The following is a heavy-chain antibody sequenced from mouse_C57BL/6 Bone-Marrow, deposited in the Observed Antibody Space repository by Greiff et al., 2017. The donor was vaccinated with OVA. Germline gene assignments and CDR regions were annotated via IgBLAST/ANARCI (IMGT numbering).Heavy chain of an antibody. D-gene: IGHD2-1*01. CDR3: AKGGYYGNYVDY. V-gene: IGHV2-5*01. J-gene: IGHJ2*01. CDR2: IGRGGST. CDR1: GFSLTSYG. Sequence: QVQLQQSGPGLVQPSQSLSITCTVSGFSLTSYGVHWVRQSPGKGLEWLGVIGRGGSTDYNAAFMSRLSITKDNSKSQVFFKMNSLQADDTAIYYCAKGGYYGNYVDYWGQGTTLTVSS.